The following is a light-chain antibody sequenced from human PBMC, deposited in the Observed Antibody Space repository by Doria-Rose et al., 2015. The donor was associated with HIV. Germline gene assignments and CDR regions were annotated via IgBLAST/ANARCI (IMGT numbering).Light chain of an antibody. CDR1: NPGSKN. V-gene: IGLV3-21*02. J-gene: IGLJ2*01. CDR2: DDT. CDR3: QVWDSSSDHVV. Sequence: TQPPSVSVAPGQTASITCGGHNPGSKNVHWYQQKPGQAPALVVYDDTVRPSGIPDRFSGSKSGNTATLTISRVEAGDEADYFCQVWDSSSDHVVFGGGTKLTAL.